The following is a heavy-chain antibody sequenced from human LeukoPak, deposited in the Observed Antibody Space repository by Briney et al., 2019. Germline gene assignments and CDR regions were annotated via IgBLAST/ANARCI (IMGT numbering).Heavy chain of an antibody. Sequence: PGGSLRLSCAASGFRISRYWMSWVRQAPGKGLEWVSVIYSGGSTYYADSVKGRFTISRDNSKNTLYLQMNSLRAEDTAVYYCASGSGSYRTPYYYMDVWGTGTTVTVSS. CDR1: GFRISRYW. D-gene: IGHD3-10*01. V-gene: IGHV3-53*01. CDR3: ASGSGSYRTPYYYMDV. J-gene: IGHJ6*03. CDR2: IYSGGST.